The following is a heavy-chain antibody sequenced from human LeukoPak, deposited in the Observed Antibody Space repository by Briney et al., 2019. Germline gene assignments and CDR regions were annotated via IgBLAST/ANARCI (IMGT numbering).Heavy chain of an antibody. J-gene: IGHJ5*02. V-gene: IGHV3-23*01. D-gene: IGHD2-15*01. Sequence: PGGSLRLSCAASGFTFSSYAMSWVRQAPGKGLEWVSAISATASNTYYADSVKGRFTISRDNSNSTLYLQMNSLRVDDTAVYYCARVGGYCSGGSCYSVFDPWGQGTLVTVSS. CDR3: ARVGGYCSGGSCYSVFDP. CDR1: GFTFSSYA. CDR2: ISATASNT.